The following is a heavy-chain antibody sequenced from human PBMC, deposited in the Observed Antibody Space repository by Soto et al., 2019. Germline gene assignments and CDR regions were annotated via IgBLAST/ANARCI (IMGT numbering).Heavy chain of an antibody. CDR1: GFTLSGYA. CDR2: ISSNGVGT. J-gene: IGHJ6*03. D-gene: IGHD6-6*01. Sequence: EVQLAESGGGLAQPGGSLRLSCAASGFTLSGYAMDWVRQAPGKGLEYVSVISSNGVGTYYANSVQGRFTISRDNSKNTVYRQMGSLRPEDMAVYYCARRARPDFYYMDVWGKGTTVTVSS. V-gene: IGHV3-64*01. CDR3: ARRARPDFYYMDV.